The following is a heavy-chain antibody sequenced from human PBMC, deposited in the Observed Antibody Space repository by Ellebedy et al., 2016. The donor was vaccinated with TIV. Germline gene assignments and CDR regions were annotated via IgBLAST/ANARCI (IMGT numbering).Heavy chain of an antibody. CDR3: ARDVGNDYGDYVGVV. V-gene: IGHV4-59*01. D-gene: IGHD4-17*01. CDR1: GGSISSYY. Sequence: MPSETLSLTCSVSGGSISSYYWSWIRQPPGKGLEWIGYIYYSGSANYNPSLKSRVAISVDTSRNQFSLKLSSVTAADPAVYYWARDVGNDYGDYVGVVWGQGTLVTVSS. CDR2: IYYSGSA. J-gene: IGHJ4*02.